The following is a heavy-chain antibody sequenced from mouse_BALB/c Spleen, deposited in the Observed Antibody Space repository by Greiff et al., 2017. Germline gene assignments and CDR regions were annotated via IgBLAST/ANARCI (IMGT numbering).Heavy chain of an antibody. J-gene: IGHJ4*01. CDR1: GFNIKDTY. V-gene: IGHV14-3*02. Sequence: EVKLMESGAELVKPGASVKLSCTASGFNIKDTYMHWVKQRPEQGLEWIGRIDPANGNTKYDPKFQGKATITADTSSNTAYLQLSSLTSEDTAVYYCARSQYDYYAMDYWGQGTSVTVSS. CDR2: IDPANGNT. CDR3: ARSQYDYYAMDY.